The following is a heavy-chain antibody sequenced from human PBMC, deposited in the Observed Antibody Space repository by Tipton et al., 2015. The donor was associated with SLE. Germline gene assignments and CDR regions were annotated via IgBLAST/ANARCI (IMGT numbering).Heavy chain of an antibody. D-gene: IGHD3-16*01. CDR2: INHSGST. CDR3: ARGVGGAFDI. Sequence: LRLSCAAYGGSFSGYYWSWIHQPPGKGLEWIGEINHSGSTNYNPSLKSRVTISVDTSKNQFSLKLSSVTAADTAVYYCARGVGGAFDIWGQGTMVTVSS. J-gene: IGHJ3*02. CDR1: GGSFSGYY. V-gene: IGHV4-34*09.